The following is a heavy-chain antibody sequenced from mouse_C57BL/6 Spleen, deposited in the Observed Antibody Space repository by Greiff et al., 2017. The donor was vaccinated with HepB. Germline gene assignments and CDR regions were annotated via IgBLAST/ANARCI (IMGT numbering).Heavy chain of an antibody. D-gene: IGHD2-5*01. V-gene: IGHV8-8*01. CDR3: ARMGAYYSNYRFAY. CDR1: GFSLSTFGMG. Sequence: QVTLKESGPGILQPSQTLSLTCSFSGFSLSTFGMGVGWIRQPSGKGLEWLAPIWWDDDKYYNPALKSRLTISKDTSKNQVFLKIANLDTADTATYYCARMGAYYSNYRFAYWGQGTLVTVSA. CDR2: IWWDDDK. J-gene: IGHJ3*01.